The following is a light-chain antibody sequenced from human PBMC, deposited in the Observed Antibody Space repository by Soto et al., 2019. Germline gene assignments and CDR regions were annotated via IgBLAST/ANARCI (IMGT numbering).Light chain of an antibody. CDR2: NPS. Sequence: EIVMTQSPATLSVSPGERATLSCRASQSVSSNLAWYQQKPGQAPKLLIYNPSTRATGIPARFSGSGSGTEFTLTISSLQSEDFEIYYCQQYDNWPITFGGGTKV. CDR3: QQYDNWPIT. V-gene: IGKV3-15*01. J-gene: IGKJ4*01. CDR1: QSVSSN.